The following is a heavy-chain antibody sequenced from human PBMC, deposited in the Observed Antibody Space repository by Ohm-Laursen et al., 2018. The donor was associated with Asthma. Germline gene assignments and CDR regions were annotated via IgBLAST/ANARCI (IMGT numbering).Heavy chain of an antibody. D-gene: IGHD2-2*01. J-gene: IGHJ4*02. Sequence: SLRLSCAASGFTFSDYGMHWVRQAPGKGLEWVAIISSVGSNKFHAESVKGRITPSRDNSKNTLYLEMNSLRAEDTAVYYCARRSKICYDTSHCFFDYWGQGTLVTVSS. CDR3: ARRSKICYDTSHCFFDY. CDR1: GFTFSDYG. CDR2: ISSVGSNK. V-gene: IGHV3-30*03.